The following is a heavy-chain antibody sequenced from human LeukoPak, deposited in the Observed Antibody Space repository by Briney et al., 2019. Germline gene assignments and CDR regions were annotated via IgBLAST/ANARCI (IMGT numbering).Heavy chain of an antibody. Sequence: PGGSLRLSCAASGFTFSSYSMNWVRQTPGKGLEWVSHISTTGRTIYYADSVKGRFTISRDNARKSLYMQVNSLRDEDTAVYYCARVSSVGGGFDLWGRGTLVTVCS. D-gene: IGHD2-15*01. CDR2: ISTTGRTI. V-gene: IGHV3-48*02. CDR3: ARVSSVGGGFDL. J-gene: IGHJ2*01. CDR1: GFTFSSYS.